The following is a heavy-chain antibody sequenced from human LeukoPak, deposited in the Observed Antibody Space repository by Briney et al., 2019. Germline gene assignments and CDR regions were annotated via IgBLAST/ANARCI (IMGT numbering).Heavy chain of an antibody. CDR2: IYSGGTT. CDR3: ARCNYGSDYFDY. J-gene: IGHJ4*02. Sequence: GGSLRLSCAASGFTVSSNYMSWVRQAPGKGLEWVPVIYSGGTTYYADSVKGRFSISRDNSKNTLYLQVDSLRAEDTAVYYCARCNYGSDYFDYWGQGTLVTVSS. D-gene: IGHD4-17*01. CDR1: GFTVSSNY. V-gene: IGHV3-53*01.